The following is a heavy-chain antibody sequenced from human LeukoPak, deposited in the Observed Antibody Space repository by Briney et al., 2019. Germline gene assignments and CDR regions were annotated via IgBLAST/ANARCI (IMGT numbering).Heavy chain of an antibody. CDR3: AGGDRIAAAGKGVDY. CDR1: VFTFSTYS. V-gene: IGHV3-48*01. J-gene: IGHJ4*02. D-gene: IGHD6-13*01. Sequence: GGSLRLSCAASVFTFSTYSMNWVRQAPWKGLEWVSYISSSSSTIYYADSVKGRFTISRDNAKNSLYLQMNSLRAEDTAVYYCAGGDRIAAAGKGVDYWGQGTLVTVSS. CDR2: ISSSSSTI.